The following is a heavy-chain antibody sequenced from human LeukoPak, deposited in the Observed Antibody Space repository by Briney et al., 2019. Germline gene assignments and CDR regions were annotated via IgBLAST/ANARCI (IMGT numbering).Heavy chain of an antibody. V-gene: IGHV4-39*01. Sequence: PSGTLSLTCTVSGGSISSRSYYWGWIRQPPGKGLEWIGSIYYSGSTYYNPSLKSRVTISVDTSKNQFSLKLSSVTAADTAVYYCARHHFDYGDYLTNWFDPWGQGTLVTVSS. J-gene: IGHJ5*02. D-gene: IGHD4-17*01. CDR3: ARHHFDYGDYLTNWFDP. CDR2: IYYSGST. CDR1: GGSISSRSYY.